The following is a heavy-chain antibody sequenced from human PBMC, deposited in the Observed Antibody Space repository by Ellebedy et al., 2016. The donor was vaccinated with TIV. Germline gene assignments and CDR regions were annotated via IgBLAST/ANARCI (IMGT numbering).Heavy chain of an antibody. D-gene: IGHD1-26*01. J-gene: IGHJ4*02. CDR1: GFTFSDYY. Sequence: GESLKISXAASGFTFSDYYMSWIRQAPGKGLEWVSYISSSGSTIYYADSVKGRFTISRDNAKNSLYLQMNSLRAEDTAVYYCAREYQRLVGTPHHDYWGQGTLVTVSS. CDR2: ISSSGSTI. V-gene: IGHV3-11*01. CDR3: AREYQRLVGTPHHDY.